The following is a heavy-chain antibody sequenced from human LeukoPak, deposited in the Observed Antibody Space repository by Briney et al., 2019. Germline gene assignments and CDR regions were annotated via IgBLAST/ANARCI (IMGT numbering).Heavy chain of an antibody. CDR3: ARGSTKPVYYFDY. CDR2: IYHSGST. D-gene: IGHD2-2*01. Sequence: PSGTLSLTCAVSGGSISSSNWWSWGRQPPGKGLEWIGEIYHSGSTNYNPSLKSRVTISVDKSKNQFSLKLSSVTAADTAVYYCARGSTKPVYYFDYWGQGTLVTVSS. V-gene: IGHV4-4*02. CDR1: GGSISSSNW. J-gene: IGHJ4*02.